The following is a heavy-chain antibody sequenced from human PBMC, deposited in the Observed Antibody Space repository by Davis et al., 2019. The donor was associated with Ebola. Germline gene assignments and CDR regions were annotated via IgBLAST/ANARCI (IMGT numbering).Heavy chain of an antibody. Sequence: GESLKISCAASGFTFSSYSMNWVRQAPGKGLEWVSYISSSSSTIYYADSVKGRFTISRDKAKNSLYLQMNSLRDEDTAVYYCARGGGVWFGELLYRASSFDYWGQGTLVTVSS. V-gene: IGHV3-48*02. J-gene: IGHJ4*02. D-gene: IGHD3-10*01. CDR2: ISSSSSTI. CDR1: GFTFSSYS. CDR3: ARGGGVWFGELLYRASSFDY.